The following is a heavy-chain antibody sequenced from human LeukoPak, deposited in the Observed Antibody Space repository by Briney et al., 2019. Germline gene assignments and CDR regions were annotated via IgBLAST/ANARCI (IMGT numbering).Heavy chain of an antibody. CDR3: ARPSGSVPIFGVVDYFDY. V-gene: IGHV3-30*04. CDR1: GFTFTNYG. CDR2: IAYDGSNE. J-gene: IGHJ4*02. Sequence: PGGSLRLSCVVSGFTFTNYGMHWVRQAPGKGLDWVASIAYDGSNENYAESVKGRFTISRDNSKNTLYLQLNSLRAEDTAVYYCARPSGSVPIFGVVDYFDYWGQGSLVTVSS. D-gene: IGHD3-3*01.